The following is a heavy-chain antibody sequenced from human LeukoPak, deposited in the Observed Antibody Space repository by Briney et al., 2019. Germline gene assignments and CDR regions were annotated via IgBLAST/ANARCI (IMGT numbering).Heavy chain of an antibody. D-gene: IGHD4-23*01. Sequence: GGSLRLSCAASGFTFSSYGMSWVRQAPGKGLEWVSAISGSGGCTYYADSVKGRFTISRDNSKNTLYLQMNSLRAEDTAVYYCAAPTTVVTRTDAFDIWGQGTMVTVSS. CDR2: ISGSGGCT. J-gene: IGHJ3*02. V-gene: IGHV3-23*01. CDR3: AAPTTVVTRTDAFDI. CDR1: GFTFSSYG.